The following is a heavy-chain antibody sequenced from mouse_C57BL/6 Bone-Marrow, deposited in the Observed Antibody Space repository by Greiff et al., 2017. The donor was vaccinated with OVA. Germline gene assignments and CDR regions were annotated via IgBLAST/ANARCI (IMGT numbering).Heavy chain of an antibody. D-gene: IGHD2-2*01. CDR2: IDPSDGYT. V-gene: IGHV1-69*01. CDR3: ARGGVTTGGAY. CDR1: GYTFTSYW. Sequence: QVQLQQPGAELVMPGASVKLSCKASGYTFTSYWMHWVKQRPGQGLEWIGEIDPSDGYTNYNQKFKGKSTLTADKSSSTAYMQLSSLTSDDAAVYYCARGGVTTGGAYWGQGTLVTVSA. J-gene: IGHJ3*01.